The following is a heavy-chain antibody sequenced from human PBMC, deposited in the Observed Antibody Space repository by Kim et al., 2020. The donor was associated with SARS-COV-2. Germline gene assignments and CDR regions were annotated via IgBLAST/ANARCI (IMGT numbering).Heavy chain of an antibody. CDR1: GFTFSSYA. CDR3: VKVRFRTFRVLNWFDP. Sequence: GGSLRLSCSASGFTFSSYAMHWVRQAPGKGLEYVSAISSNGGSTYYADSVKGRFTISRDNSKNTLYLQMSSLRAEDTAVNYCVKVRFRTFRVLNWFDPWGQGPLVTVSS. V-gene: IGHV3-64D*06. J-gene: IGHJ5*02. D-gene: IGHD3-10*01. CDR2: ISSNGGST.